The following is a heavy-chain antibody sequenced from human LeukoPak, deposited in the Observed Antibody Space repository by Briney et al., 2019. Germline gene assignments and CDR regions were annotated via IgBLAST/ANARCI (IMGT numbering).Heavy chain of an antibody. CDR1: GGSFNTYY. CDR3: ARLAIAARLAPFDI. Sequence: PSETPSLTCTVSGGSFNTYYWSWIRQSPGKGLEWMGYIYHTGNTNYNPSLKSRVTISIDTSQNQFSLNLTSVTAADTAVYYCARLAIAARLAPFDIWGQGTMGTVSS. J-gene: IGHJ3*02. CDR2: IYHTGNT. V-gene: IGHV4-59*08. D-gene: IGHD6-6*01.